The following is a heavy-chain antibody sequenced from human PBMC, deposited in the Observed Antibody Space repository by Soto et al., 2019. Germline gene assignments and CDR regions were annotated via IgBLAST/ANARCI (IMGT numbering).Heavy chain of an antibody. CDR2: IYYSGST. Sequence: QVQLQESGPGLVKPSQTLSLTCTVSGGSISSGGYYWSWIRQHPGKGLEWIGYIYYSGSTYYNPSLQSRVTISVDTSKNQFSLKLSSVTAADTAVYYCARDPEYSSSGGYYYYGMDVWGQGTTVTVSS. CDR1: GGSISSGGYY. J-gene: IGHJ6*02. CDR3: ARDPEYSSSGGYYYYGMDV. D-gene: IGHD6-6*01. V-gene: IGHV4-31*03.